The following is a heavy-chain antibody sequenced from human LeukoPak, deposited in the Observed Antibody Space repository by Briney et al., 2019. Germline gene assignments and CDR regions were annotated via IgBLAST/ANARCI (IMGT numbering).Heavy chain of an antibody. J-gene: IGHJ5*02. V-gene: IGHV4-59*12. D-gene: IGHD1-14*01. CDR2: IYYSGST. CDR1: GGSISSYY. Sequence: SSETLSLTCTVSGGSISSYYWSWIRQPPGKGLEWIGYIYYSGSTNYSPSLKSRVTISVDTSKNQFSLKLSSVTAADTAVYYCASPFPRAPAPKPRSKNNWFDPWGQGTLVTVSS. CDR3: ASPFPRAPAPKPRSKNNWFDP.